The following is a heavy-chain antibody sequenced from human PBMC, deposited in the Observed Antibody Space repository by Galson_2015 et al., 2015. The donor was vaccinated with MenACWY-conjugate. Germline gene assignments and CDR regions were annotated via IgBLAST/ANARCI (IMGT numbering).Heavy chain of an antibody. Sequence: SLRLSCAASGFTFSNSAMNWVRQAPGKGLEWVSGIRTITGSTYYADSVKGRFAISRDQSKNTLNLQMNSLRADDTAVYFCARGGSASNVYYLVDVWGKGTTVTVSS. CDR1: GFTFSNSA. J-gene: IGHJ6*03. CDR2: IRTITGST. CDR3: ARGGSASNVYYLVDV. D-gene: IGHD3-16*01. V-gene: IGHV3-23*01.